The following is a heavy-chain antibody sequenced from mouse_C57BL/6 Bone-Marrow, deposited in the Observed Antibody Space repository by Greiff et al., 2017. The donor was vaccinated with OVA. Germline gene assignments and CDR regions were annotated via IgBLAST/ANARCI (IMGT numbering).Heavy chain of an antibody. CDR1: GYTFTDYN. CDR2: INPNNGGT. V-gene: IGHV1-18*01. J-gene: IGHJ4*01. D-gene: IGHD3-2*02. Sequence: EVQRVESGPELVKPGASVKIPCKASGYTFTDYNMDWVKQSHGKSLEWIGDINPNNGGTIYNQKFKGKATLTVDKSSSTAYMELRSLTSEDTAVYYCARRDSSGYYAMDYWGQGTSVTVSS. CDR3: ARRDSSGYYAMDY.